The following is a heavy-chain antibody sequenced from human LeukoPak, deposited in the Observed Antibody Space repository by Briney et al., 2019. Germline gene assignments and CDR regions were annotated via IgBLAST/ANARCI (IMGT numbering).Heavy chain of an antibody. CDR2: INHSRGT. J-gene: IGHJ4*02. CDR3: ARGLGEGYPDS. V-gene: IGHV4-34*01. CDR1: GGSFNGFY. Sequence: SETLSLTCAVHGGSFNGFYWTWMRQAPGKGPEWIGEINHSRGTSYTASLWSRVTISRDTSKNQFSLKLTSVTAADTAVYYCARGLGEGYPDSWGQGTLVIVSS. D-gene: IGHD5-24*01.